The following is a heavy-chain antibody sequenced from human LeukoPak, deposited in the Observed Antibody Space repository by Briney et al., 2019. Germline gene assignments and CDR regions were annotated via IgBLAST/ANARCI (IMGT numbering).Heavy chain of an antibody. CDR2: INMDGSRT. V-gene: IGHV3-74*01. CDR3: AREGLGVAAPVDY. J-gene: IGHJ4*02. CDR1: GFNFHAYW. Sequence: GGSLRLSCAVSGFNFHAYWMHWVRQPPGKGLVWASRINMDGSRTSHADSVKGRFTISRDNAKNTLYLQMDNLRVEDTAVYFCAREGLGVAAPVDYWGQGTLVTVSS. D-gene: IGHD6-19*01.